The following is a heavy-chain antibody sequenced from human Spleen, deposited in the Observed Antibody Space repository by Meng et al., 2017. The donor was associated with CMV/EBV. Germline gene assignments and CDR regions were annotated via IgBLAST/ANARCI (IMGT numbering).Heavy chain of an antibody. Sequence: APLESSGPGPGKHVQPMSLYSTFPGASISSGVYYWSWIRQHQGKGLGWLGYIHYSGSTYYNPSLKSRVTISVDTSKNQFSLKLSSVTAADTAVYYCAREKVGYFDLWGRGTLVTVSS. J-gene: IGHJ2*01. CDR1: GASISSGVYY. V-gene: IGHV4-30-4*08. CDR3: AREKVGYFDL. CDR2: IHYSGST.